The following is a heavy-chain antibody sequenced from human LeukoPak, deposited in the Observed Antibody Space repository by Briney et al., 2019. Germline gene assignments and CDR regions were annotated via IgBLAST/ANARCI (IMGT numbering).Heavy chain of an antibody. CDR3: ATAGYSSSWYVIDY. CDR1: GFTFSSYG. V-gene: IGHV3-30*03. J-gene: IGHJ4*02. CDR2: ISYDGSNK. D-gene: IGHD6-13*01. Sequence: GGSLRLSCAASGFTFSSYGMHWVRQAPGKGLEWVAVISYDGSNKYYADSVKGRFTISRDNSKNTLNLQMNSLRPEDTAVYYCATAGYSSSWYVIDYWGQGTLVTVSS.